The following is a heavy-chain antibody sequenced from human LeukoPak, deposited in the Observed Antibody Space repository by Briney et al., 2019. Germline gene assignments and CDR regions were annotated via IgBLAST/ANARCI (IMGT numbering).Heavy chain of an antibody. Sequence: PGRSLRLSCAASGFTFSSYSINWIRQAPGKGLEWVSWISSSSSNILYADSVKGRFTVSRDNAKNSLYLQMNSLRAEDTAVYYCARAVAGTNGHDAFDIWGQGTMVIVSS. CDR3: ARAVAGTNGHDAFDI. D-gene: IGHD6-19*01. CDR2: ISSSSSNI. J-gene: IGHJ3*02. CDR1: GFTFSSYS. V-gene: IGHV3-21*01.